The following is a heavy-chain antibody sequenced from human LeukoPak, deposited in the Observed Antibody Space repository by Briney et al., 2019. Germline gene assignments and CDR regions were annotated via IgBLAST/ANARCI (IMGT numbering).Heavy chain of an antibody. CDR2: IYYSGYT. V-gene: IGHV4-59*08. CDR1: GGSISSYY. Sequence: SETLSLTCTVSGGSISSYYWSWIRQPPGKGLEWIGYIYYSGYTNYNPSLNSRVTISIDTSKNECSLKLISVTASGTAVYYLGRHRKIGEYNEPTFDIWGQGTMVIVSS. D-gene: IGHD3-9*01. J-gene: IGHJ3*02. CDR3: GRHRKIGEYNEPTFDI.